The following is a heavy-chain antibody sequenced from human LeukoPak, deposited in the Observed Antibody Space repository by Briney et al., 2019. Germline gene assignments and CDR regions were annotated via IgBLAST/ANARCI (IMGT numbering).Heavy chain of an antibody. D-gene: IGHD2-21*02. Sequence: GGSLGLSCAASGFTFSSYSMNWVRQAPGKGLEWVSSISSSSSYIYYADSVKGRFTISRDNAKNSLYLQMNSLRAEDTAVYYCARDMPEYCGGDCYSDYWGQGTLVTVSS. CDR2: ISSSSSYI. V-gene: IGHV3-21*01. J-gene: IGHJ4*02. CDR3: ARDMPEYCGGDCYSDY. CDR1: GFTFSSYS.